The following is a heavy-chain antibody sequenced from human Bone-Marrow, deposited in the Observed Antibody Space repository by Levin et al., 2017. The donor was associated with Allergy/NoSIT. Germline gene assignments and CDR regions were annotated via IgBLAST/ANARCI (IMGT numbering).Heavy chain of an antibody. CDR1: GGSVGIGTYY. D-gene: IGHD1-26*01. J-gene: IGHJ6*02. V-gene: IGHV4-61*01. CDR3: ARGALEGVGAKTYYYGLDV. CDR2: IYYTGNS. Sequence: GSLRLSCSVSGGSVGIGTYYWSWIRQPPGKGLEWIGYIYYTGNSNYNPSLRGRLTISMDMSKNQLSLRLTSVTAADTAFYYCARGALEGVGAKTYYYGLDVWGQGTPVTVSS.